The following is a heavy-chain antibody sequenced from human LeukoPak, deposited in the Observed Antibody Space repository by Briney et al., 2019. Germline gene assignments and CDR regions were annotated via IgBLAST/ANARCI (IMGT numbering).Heavy chain of an antibody. CDR1: GGTSSSYA. V-gene: IGHV1-69*13. CDR3: ARDSRVYSSGWYYYYYMDV. CDR2: IIPIFRTA. J-gene: IGHJ6*03. Sequence: SVKVSCKASGGTSSSYAISWVRQAPGQGLEWMGGIIPIFRTANYAQKFQGRVTITADESTSTAYMELSSLRSEDTAVYYCARDSRVYSSGWYYYYYMDVWGKGTTVTVSS. D-gene: IGHD6-19*01.